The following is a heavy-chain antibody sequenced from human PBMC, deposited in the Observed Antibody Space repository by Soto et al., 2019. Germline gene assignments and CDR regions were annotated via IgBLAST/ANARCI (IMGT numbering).Heavy chain of an antibody. V-gene: IGHV1-18*01. Sequence: HLVQSGPEVKRPGASITVSCKTSGDTFANFGLSWLRQAPGHGLEWMGWIATYNNNKNYAQKFQGSLTLTTDTSTSTAYMELESLGYDDTAVYYCARVVRGVVNWFDPWGQGTLVTFSS. CDR1: GDTFANFG. CDR3: ARVVRGVVNWFDP. J-gene: IGHJ5*02. D-gene: IGHD3-10*01. CDR2: IATYNNNK.